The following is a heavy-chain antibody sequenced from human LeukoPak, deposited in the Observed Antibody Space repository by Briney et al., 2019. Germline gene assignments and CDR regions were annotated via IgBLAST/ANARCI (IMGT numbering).Heavy chain of an antibody. J-gene: IGHJ4*02. D-gene: IGHD6-19*01. CDR3: AHIPGYSSGWYQPTSN. V-gene: IGHV1-2*02. Sequence: EASVKVSCKASGYTFTGYYMHWVRQAPGQGLEWMGWINPNSGGTNYAQKFQGRVTMTRDTSISTAYMELSRLRSDDTAVYYCAHIPGYSSGWYQPTSNWGQGTLVTVSS. CDR2: INPNSGGT. CDR1: GYTFTGYY.